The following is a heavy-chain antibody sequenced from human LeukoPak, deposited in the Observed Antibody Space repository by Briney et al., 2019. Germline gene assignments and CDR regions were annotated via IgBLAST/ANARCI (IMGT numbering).Heavy chain of an antibody. CDR1: GFTFRNYW. Sequence: PGGSLRLSCGASGFTFRNYWLHWVRQAPGKGLVWVSRINSDGSSTTYADSVKGRFTISRDNAENTLYLQMNNLRAEDTAVYYCARNLNSWFDPWGQGTLVTVSS. V-gene: IGHV3-74*01. CDR3: ARNLNSWFDP. D-gene: IGHD3-9*01. CDR2: INSDGSST. J-gene: IGHJ5*02.